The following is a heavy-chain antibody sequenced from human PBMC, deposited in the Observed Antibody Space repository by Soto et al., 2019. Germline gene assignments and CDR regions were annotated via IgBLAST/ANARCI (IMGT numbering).Heavy chain of an antibody. J-gene: IGHJ4*02. CDR2: INHSGST. CDR3: ARGPNYYDSSGYYPN. Sequence: LSLTCAVYGGSFSGYYWSWIRQPPGKGLEWIGEINHSGSTNYNPSLKSRVTISVDTSKNQFSLKLSSVTAADTAVYYCARGPNYYDSSGYYPNWGQGTLVTVSS. CDR1: GGSFSGYY. D-gene: IGHD3-22*01. V-gene: IGHV4-34*01.